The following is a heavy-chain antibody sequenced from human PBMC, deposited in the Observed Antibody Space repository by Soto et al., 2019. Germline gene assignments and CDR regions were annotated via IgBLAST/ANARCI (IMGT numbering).Heavy chain of an antibody. CDR2: VEESGFT. J-gene: IGHJ5*02. Sequence: SETLSLTCTLSGGSISGYYWSWIRQPPGKGLEWIGEVEESGFTNYEPSLKSRLAILVDTSKNQFTLTLASLTAADTALYFCARGGRGRLDPWGQGTLVTVSS. V-gene: IGHV4-34*01. CDR3: ARGGRGRLDP. CDR1: GGSISGYY.